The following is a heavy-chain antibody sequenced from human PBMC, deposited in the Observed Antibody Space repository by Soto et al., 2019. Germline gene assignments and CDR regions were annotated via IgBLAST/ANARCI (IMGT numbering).Heavy chain of an antibody. CDR1: GFTFSSNW. CDR3: AKNTRGPNN. Sequence: GGSLRLSCAASGFTFSSNWMSWIRQAPGKGLELLANIKHDGSDKYYVDSVKGRFTISRDNAMNSLYLQMNSLRAEDTGVYYCAKNTRGPNNWGQGTLVTVSS. CDR2: IKHDGSDK. V-gene: IGHV3-7*01. D-gene: IGHD3-3*01. J-gene: IGHJ4*02.